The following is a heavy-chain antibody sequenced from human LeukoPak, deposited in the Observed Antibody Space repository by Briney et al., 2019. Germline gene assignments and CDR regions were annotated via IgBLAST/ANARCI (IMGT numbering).Heavy chain of an antibody. Sequence: GGSPRLSCAASGFTFSSYAMSWVRQAPGKGLEWVSAISGSGGSTYYADSVKGRFTISRDNSKNTLYLQMNSLRAEDTAVYYCAKDIVVYRYAFDIWGQGTMVTVSS. V-gene: IGHV3-23*01. CDR1: GFTFSSYA. J-gene: IGHJ3*02. CDR2: ISGSGGST. CDR3: AKDIVVYRYAFDI. D-gene: IGHD1-26*01.